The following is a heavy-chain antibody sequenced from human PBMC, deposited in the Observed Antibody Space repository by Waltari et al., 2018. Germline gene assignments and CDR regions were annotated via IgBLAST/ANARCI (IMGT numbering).Heavy chain of an antibody. J-gene: IGHJ4*02. CDR1: GYTFTGYY. CDR2: INPNSGGT. CDR3: ARDSPDYYYDSSGPGDY. Sequence: QVQLVQSGAEVKKPGASVKVSCKASGYTFTGYYMHWVRQAPGQGLEWMGWINPNSGGTNYAQKFQGRVTMTRDTSISTAYMELSRLRSDDTAVYYCARDSPDYYYDSSGPGDYWGQGTLVTVSS. D-gene: IGHD3-22*01. V-gene: IGHV1-2*02.